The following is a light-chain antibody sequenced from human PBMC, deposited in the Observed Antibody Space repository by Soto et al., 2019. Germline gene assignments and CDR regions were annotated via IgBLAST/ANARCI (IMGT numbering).Light chain of an antibody. J-gene: IGLJ3*02. CDR2: EVS. Sequence: QSVLTQPASVSGSPGQSITISCTGTSSDVGVYNYVSWYQHHPGQAPKLMIYEVSNRPSGVSNRFSGSKSGNTASLTISGLQAEDEADYYCSSYRTNTTWVFGGGTKVTVL. V-gene: IGLV2-14*01. CDR3: SSYRTNTTWV. CDR1: SSDVGVYNY.